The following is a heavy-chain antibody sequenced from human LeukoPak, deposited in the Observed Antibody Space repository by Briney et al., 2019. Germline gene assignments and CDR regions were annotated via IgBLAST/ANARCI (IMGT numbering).Heavy chain of an antibody. D-gene: IGHD3-10*01. CDR2: ISSSSSYI. J-gene: IGHJ4*02. CDR1: GFTFSSYS. V-gene: IGHV3-21*01. Sequence: GGSLRLSCAASGFTFSSYSMNWVRQAPGKGLEWVSSISSSSSYIHYADSVKGRFTISRDNAKNSPYLQMNSLRAEDTAVYYCATEQAVRNYYFDYWGQGTLVTVSS. CDR3: ATEQAVRNYYFDY.